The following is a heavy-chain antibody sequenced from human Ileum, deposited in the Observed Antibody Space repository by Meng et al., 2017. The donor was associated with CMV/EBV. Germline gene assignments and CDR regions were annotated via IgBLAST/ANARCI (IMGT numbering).Heavy chain of an antibody. Sequence: QVPLQESRPGLMNPSETLSLTCTVSADSLSTYSWHWIRQPAGKGLEWIGRLYTTGTIKYNPSLISRLTMSLDTSKSQFSLNLRSLTAADTAVYYCATTYSDGDWNFDYWGQGTLVTVSS. D-gene: IGHD1-26*01. J-gene: IGHJ4*02. CDR2: LYTTGTI. CDR1: ADSLSTYS. V-gene: IGHV4-4*07. CDR3: ATTYSDGDWNFDY.